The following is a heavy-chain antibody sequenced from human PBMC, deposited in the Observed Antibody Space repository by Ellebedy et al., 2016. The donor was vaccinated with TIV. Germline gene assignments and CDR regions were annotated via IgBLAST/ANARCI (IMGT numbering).Heavy chain of an antibody. CDR3: AKDLELRFFKMEAFDI. D-gene: IGHD3-3*01. CDR2: ISWSSGSI. Sequence: SLKISXAASGFTFDDYAMHWVRQAPGRGLEWVSGISWSSGSIGYADSVKGRFTISRDNAKNSLYLQMNSLRAEDTALYYCAKDLELRFFKMEAFDIWGQGTMVTVSS. CDR1: GFTFDDYA. V-gene: IGHV3-9*01. J-gene: IGHJ3*02.